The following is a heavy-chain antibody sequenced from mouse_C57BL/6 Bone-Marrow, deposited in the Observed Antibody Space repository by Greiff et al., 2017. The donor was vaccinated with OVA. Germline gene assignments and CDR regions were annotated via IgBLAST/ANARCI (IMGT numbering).Heavy chain of an antibody. CDR1: GYTFTSYW. CDR3: ARIRDGACIAY. Sequence: QVQLQQSGAELVKPGASVKLSCKASGYTFTSYWMHWVKQRPGQGLEWIGMIHPNSGSTNYNEKFKSKATLTVDKSSSTAYMQLSSLTSEDSAVYYCARIRDGACIAYWGQGTLVTVSA. J-gene: IGHJ3*01. CDR2: IHPNSGST. D-gene: IGHD2-3*01. V-gene: IGHV1-64*01.